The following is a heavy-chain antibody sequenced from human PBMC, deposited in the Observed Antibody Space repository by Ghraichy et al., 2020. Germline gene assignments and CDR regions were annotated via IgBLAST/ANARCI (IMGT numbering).Heavy chain of an antibody. CDR1: GGSISSYY. D-gene: IGHD4-11*01. CDR3: ARQGTTVTTFISSSDAFDI. Sequence: SETLSLTCTVSGGSISSYYWSWIRQPPGKGLEWIGYIYYSGSTNYNPSLKSRVTISVDTSKNQFSLKLSSVTAADTAVYYCARQGTTVTTFISSSDAFDIWGQGTMVTVSS. V-gene: IGHV4-59*08. CDR2: IYYSGST. J-gene: IGHJ3*02.